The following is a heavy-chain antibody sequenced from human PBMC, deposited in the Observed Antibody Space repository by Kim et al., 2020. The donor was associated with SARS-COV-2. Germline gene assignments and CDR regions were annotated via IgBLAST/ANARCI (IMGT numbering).Heavy chain of an antibody. Sequence: SETLSLTCTVSGGSISSSSYYWGWIRQPPGKGLEWIGSTYYSGSTYYNPSLKSRVTISVDTSKNQFSLELSSVTAADTAVYYCARLAANHPVAYFQHWGQGTLVTVSS. CDR1: GGSISSSSYY. CDR2: TYYSGST. V-gene: IGHV4-39*01. D-gene: IGHD6-13*01. J-gene: IGHJ1*01. CDR3: ARLAANHPVAYFQH.